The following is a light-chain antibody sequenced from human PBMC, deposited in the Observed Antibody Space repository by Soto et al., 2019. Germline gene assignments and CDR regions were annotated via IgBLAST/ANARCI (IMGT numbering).Light chain of an antibody. J-gene: IGKJ2*01. Sequence: DIQMTQSPSTLSASVGDRVTITCRASQSISSWLAWYQQKPGKAPKLLIYDASSLESGVPSRFSGSGSGTEFTLNISSLQPEELATYYCQQYNSSLYTFGQGNKLEIK. CDR3: QQYNSSLYT. V-gene: IGKV1-5*01. CDR2: DAS. CDR1: QSISSW.